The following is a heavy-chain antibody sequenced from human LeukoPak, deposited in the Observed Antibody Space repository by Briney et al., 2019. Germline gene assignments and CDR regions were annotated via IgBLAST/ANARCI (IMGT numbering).Heavy chain of an antibody. J-gene: IGHJ6*03. CDR1: GGSISSRSYY. CDR2: IYHSGST. D-gene: IGHD3-22*01. CDR3: AREWLSLYYMDV. V-gene: IGHV4-61*05. Sequence: SETLSLTCIVSGGSISSRSYYWSWIRQPPGKGLEWIGYIYHSGSTKYNPSLKSRVTISVDKSKNQFSLKLSSVTAADTAVYYCAREWLSLYYMDVWGKGTTVTVSS.